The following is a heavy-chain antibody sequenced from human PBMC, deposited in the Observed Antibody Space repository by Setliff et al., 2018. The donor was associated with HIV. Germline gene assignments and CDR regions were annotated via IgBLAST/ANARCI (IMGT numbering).Heavy chain of an antibody. CDR2: ISTSGNFI. J-gene: IGHJ4*02. D-gene: IGHD4-17*01. V-gene: IGHV3-21*06. Sequence: VGSLRLSCAASGFTFSAYSMNWVRQVPGKGLEWVSCISTSGNFIYYADSVKGRFTVSRDNAKNSLYLQMNSLRAGDTAVYYCLRGGSFGDIPNCWGQGTLGTVS. CDR3: LRGGSFGDIPNC. CDR1: GFTFSAYS.